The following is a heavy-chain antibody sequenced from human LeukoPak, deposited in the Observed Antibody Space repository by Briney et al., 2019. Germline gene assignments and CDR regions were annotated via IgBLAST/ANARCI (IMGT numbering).Heavy chain of an antibody. D-gene: IGHD3-9*01. CDR2: IYYSGST. J-gene: IGHJ4*02. V-gene: IGHV4-59*01. Sequence: SETLSLTCTVSGGSISSYYWSWIRQPPGKGLEWIGYIYYSGSTNYNPSLKSRVTISVDTSKNQFSLKLSSVTAADTAVYYCARAGPDILTGNGFDYWGQGTLVIVSS. CDR1: GGSISSYY. CDR3: ARAGPDILTGNGFDY.